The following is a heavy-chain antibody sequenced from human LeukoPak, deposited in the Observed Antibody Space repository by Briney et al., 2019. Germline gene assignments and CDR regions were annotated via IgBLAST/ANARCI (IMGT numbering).Heavy chain of an antibody. V-gene: IGHV1-69*04. D-gene: IGHD5-18*01. CDR3: ARDQGLTAPPPYGLDV. CDR1: GGTFSSSA. CDR2: IIPVLNIT. Sequence: SVKVSCKTSGGTFSSSAITWVRQAPGQGLEWMGGIIPVLNITTYAQKFQGSVTITADTSTSTVYMELSSLRSEETAVYYCARDQGLTAPPPYGLDVWGQGTTVIVSS. J-gene: IGHJ6*02.